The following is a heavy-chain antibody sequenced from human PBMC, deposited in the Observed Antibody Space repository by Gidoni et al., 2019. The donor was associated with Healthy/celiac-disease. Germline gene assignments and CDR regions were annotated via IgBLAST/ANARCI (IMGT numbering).Heavy chain of an antibody. Sequence: EVQLLESGGGLVQPGGSLRLSCAASGFTFSSYAMSWVRQAPGKGLEWVSAISGSGGSTYYADSVKGRFTISRDNSKNTLYLQMNSLRAEDTAVYYCAKDWRYYDRIIWAPVPFDYWGQGTLVTVSS. D-gene: IGHD3-22*01. CDR2: ISGSGGST. V-gene: IGHV3-23*01. CDR1: GFTFSSYA. CDR3: AKDWRYYDRIIWAPVPFDY. J-gene: IGHJ4*02.